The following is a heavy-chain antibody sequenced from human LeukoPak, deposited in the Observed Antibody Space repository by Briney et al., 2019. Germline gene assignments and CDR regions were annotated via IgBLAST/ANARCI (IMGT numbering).Heavy chain of an antibody. V-gene: IGHV3-23*01. D-gene: IGHD6-13*01. CDR3: AKDKEPTSSWYGGIDY. J-gene: IGHJ4*02. CDR1: GFTFSSYA. Sequence: GGSLRLSCAASGFTFSSYAMSWVRQAPGKGLEWVSTISGSSGRTFYADSVKGRFTISRDNSKNTPYVQMNSLRVEDTAVYYCAKDKEPTSSWYGGIDYWGQGTLVTVSS. CDR2: ISGSSGRT.